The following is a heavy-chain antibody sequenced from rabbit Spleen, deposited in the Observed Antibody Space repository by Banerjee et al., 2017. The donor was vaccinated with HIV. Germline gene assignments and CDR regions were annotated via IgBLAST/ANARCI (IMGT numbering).Heavy chain of an antibody. Sequence: QEQLVEAGGGLVHPEGSLTLTCTTSGFSFSSSYLICWVRPAPGKGLEWIACIYSGNSGRTYYASWAKGRFTISKASSTTVTLQMTSLTVADMATYFCARDPDDNGNAYYNLWGQGTLVTVS. CDR3: ARDPDDNGNAYYNL. CDR1: GFSFSSSYL. D-gene: IGHD6-1*01. V-gene: IGHV1S45*01. J-gene: IGHJ4*01. CDR2: IYSGNSGRT.